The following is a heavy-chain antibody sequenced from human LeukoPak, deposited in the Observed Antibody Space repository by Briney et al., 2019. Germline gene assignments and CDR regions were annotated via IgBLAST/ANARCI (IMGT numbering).Heavy chain of an antibody. V-gene: IGHV4-38-2*02. D-gene: IGHD3-22*01. CDR2: IYHSGTT. Sequence: PSETLSLTCAVSNYSITSGYFWGWIRQPPGKGLGWIASIYHSGTTYYNPSLRNRVTLFVDTSKNQFSLKLTSLTAADTAVYYCARDGVFHDSDGYSFDYWGQGTLVTVSS. CDR1: NYSITSGYF. J-gene: IGHJ4*02. CDR3: ARDGVFHDSDGYSFDY.